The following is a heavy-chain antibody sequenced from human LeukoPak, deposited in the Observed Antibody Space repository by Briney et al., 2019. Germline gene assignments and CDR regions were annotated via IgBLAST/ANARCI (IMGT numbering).Heavy chain of an antibody. CDR3: AREPVVARQTTPPYDAFDI. Sequence: PGGSLRLSCAASGFTFSSYWMSWVRQAPGKGLEWVANIKQDGSEKYYVDSVKGRFTISRDNAKNSLYLQMNSLRAEDTAVYYCAREPVVARQTTPPYDAFDIWGQGTMVTVSS. V-gene: IGHV3-7*01. D-gene: IGHD2-15*01. CDR1: GFTFSSYW. CDR2: IKQDGSEK. J-gene: IGHJ3*02.